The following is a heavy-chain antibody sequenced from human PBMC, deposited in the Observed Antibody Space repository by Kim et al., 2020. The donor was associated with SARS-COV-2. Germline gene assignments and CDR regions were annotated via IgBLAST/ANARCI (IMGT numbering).Heavy chain of an antibody. D-gene: IGHD3-22*01. V-gene: IGHV4-59*01. J-gene: IGHJ3*02. CDR2: IYYSGST. Sequence: SETLSLTCTVSGGPISSYYWSWIRQPPGKGLEWIGYIYYSGSTNYNPSLKSRVTISVDTSKNQFSLKLSSVTAADTAVYYCARDSNYYDSSGLRADAFDIWGQGTMVTVSS. CDR1: GGPISSYY. CDR3: ARDSNYYDSSGLRADAFDI.